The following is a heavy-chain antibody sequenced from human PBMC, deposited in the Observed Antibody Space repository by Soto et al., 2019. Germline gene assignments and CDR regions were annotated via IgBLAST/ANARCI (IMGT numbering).Heavy chain of an antibody. V-gene: IGHV5-10-1*01. Sequence: GESLKISCKGSGYSFTSYWISWVRQMPGKGLEWMGRIDPSDSYTNYSPSFQGHVTISADKSISTAYLQWSSLKASDTAMYYCASYSSPPSYYYYGMDVWGQGTTVTVSS. CDR1: GYSFTSYW. CDR2: IDPSDSYT. CDR3: ASYSSPPSYYYYGMDV. D-gene: IGHD6-13*01. J-gene: IGHJ6*02.